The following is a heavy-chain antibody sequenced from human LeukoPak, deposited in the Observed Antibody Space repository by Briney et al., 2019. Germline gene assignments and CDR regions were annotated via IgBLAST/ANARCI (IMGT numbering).Heavy chain of an antibody. J-gene: IGHJ4*02. CDR3: ARVEGGWYVAND. D-gene: IGHD6-19*01. V-gene: IGHV4-61*08. CDR1: GGSISSGGYY. CDR2: IYYSGST. Sequence: PSQTLSLTCTVSGGSISSGGYYWSWIRQPPGKGLEWIGYIYYSGSTNYNPSLKSRVTISVDTSKNQFSLKLSSVTAADTAVYYCARVEGGWYVANDWGQGTLVTVSS.